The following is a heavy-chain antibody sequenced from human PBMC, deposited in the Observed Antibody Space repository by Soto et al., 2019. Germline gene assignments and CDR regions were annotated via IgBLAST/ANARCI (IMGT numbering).Heavy chain of an antibody. CDR3: ARERSAAGTGWFDP. Sequence: GASVKVSCKASGYPFTRYDINWVRQATGQGLEWMGWMNPNSGNTGYAQKFQGRVTMTRNTSISTAYMELSSLRSEDTAVYYCARERSAAGTGWFDPWGQGTLVTVSS. D-gene: IGHD6-13*01. V-gene: IGHV1-8*01. CDR2: MNPNSGNT. J-gene: IGHJ5*02. CDR1: GYPFTRYD.